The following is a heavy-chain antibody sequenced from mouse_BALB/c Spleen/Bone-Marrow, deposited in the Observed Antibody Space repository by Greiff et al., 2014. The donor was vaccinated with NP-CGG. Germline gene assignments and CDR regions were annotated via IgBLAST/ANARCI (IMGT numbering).Heavy chain of an antibody. Sequence: VKLMESGPELVKPGASVKMSCKASGYTFTDHVISWVKQRTGQGLEWIGEIYPGSGSTYYNEKFKGKATLTADKSSNTAYMQLSSLTSEDSAVYFCARGGGYGSSWFAYWGQGTLVTVSA. CDR1: GYTFTDHV. D-gene: IGHD1-1*01. V-gene: IGHV1-77*01. J-gene: IGHJ3*01. CDR3: ARGGGYGSSWFAY. CDR2: IYPGSGST.